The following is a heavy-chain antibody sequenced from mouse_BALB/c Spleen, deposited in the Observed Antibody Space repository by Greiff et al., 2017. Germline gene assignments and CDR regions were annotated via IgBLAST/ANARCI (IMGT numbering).Heavy chain of an antibody. V-gene: IGHV1S135*01. J-gene: IGHJ3*01. D-gene: IGHD2-4*01. Sequence: VHVKQSGPELVKPGASVKVSCKASGYAFTSYNMYWVKQSPGKSLEWIGYIDPYNGGTNYNQKFKGKATLTVDKSSSTAYMHLNSLTSEDSAVYYCARYDYGGAWFAYWGQGTLVTVSA. CDR1: GYAFTSYN. CDR2: IDPYNGGT. CDR3: ARYDYGGAWFAY.